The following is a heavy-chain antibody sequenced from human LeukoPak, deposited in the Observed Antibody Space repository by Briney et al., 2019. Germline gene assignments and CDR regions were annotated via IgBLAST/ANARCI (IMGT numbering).Heavy chain of an antibody. CDR3: TKDWSADY. CDR2: INWNGGST. CDR1: GFTFDDYA. V-gene: IGHV3-20*04. Sequence: GGSLRLSCAAFGFTFDDYAMIWVRQAPGKGLEWVSGINWNGGSTGYADSVRGRFTISRDNSKNTLFLQMNSLRVEDTAVYYCTKDWSADYWGQGTLVTVSS. J-gene: IGHJ4*02.